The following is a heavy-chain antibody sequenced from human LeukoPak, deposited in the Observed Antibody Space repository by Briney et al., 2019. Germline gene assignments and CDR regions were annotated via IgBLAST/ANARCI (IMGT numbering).Heavy chain of an antibody. Sequence: SETLSLTCAVYGGSFTGYYWTWIRQPPGKGLEWIGEISHSGDTNYSPSLKSRVTISVNTSRKQFSLKLSSVTAADTAVYYCARRSHYSDSSAANAWGQGTLVTVSS. CDR2: ISHSGDT. CDR3: ARRSHYSDSSAANA. V-gene: IGHV4-34*01. CDR1: GGSFTGYY. D-gene: IGHD6-6*01. J-gene: IGHJ5*02.